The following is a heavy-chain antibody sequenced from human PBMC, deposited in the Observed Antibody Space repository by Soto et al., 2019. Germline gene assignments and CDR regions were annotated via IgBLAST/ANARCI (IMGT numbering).Heavy chain of an antibody. CDR3: TRGSLPLMDSGSYGFDP. J-gene: IGHJ5*02. D-gene: IGHD1-26*01. CDR1: GFTVSSAY. Sequence: EVQLLESGGGLVQPGGSLRLSCAVSGFTVSSAYMTWVRQAPGKGLEWVSAFYSDGSTYYADSVKGRFTISRDNSENALYLQMNSLRAEDTAVYYCTRGSLPLMDSGSYGFDPWGQGTLVTVSS. V-gene: IGHV3-66*01. CDR2: FYSDGST.